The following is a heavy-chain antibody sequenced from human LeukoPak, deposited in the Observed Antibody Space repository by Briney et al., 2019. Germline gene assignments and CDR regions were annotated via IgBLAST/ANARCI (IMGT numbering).Heavy chain of an antibody. CDR2: INLNSGAT. V-gene: IGHV1-2*02. J-gene: IGHJ4*02. D-gene: IGHD4-11*01. CDR1: GYTFTVYY. CDR3: AAALDFHYSMISDY. Sequence: ASVKVSCKASGYTFTVYYMHWVRQAPGQGLQWMGWINLNSGATNSAQKFQGRVTMTRDTSITTAYMELRRLRSDDTAVYYCAAALDFHYSMISDYWGQGTLVTVSS.